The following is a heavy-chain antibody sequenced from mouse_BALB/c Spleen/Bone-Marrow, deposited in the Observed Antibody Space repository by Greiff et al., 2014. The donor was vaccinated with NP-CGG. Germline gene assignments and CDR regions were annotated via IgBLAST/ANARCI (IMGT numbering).Heavy chain of an antibody. CDR2: IWADGST. D-gene: IGHD1-2*01. J-gene: IGHJ4*01. CDR3: ARITTATGAMDY. CDR1: GFSLTSYG. V-gene: IGHV2-9*02. Sequence: ESGPGLVAPSQSLSISCTVSGFSLTSYGVHWVRQPPGKGLEWLGVIWADGSTNYNPALMSRLSISKDNSKSQVFLKMNSLQTDDTAMYYCARITTATGAMDYWGQGTSVTVSS.